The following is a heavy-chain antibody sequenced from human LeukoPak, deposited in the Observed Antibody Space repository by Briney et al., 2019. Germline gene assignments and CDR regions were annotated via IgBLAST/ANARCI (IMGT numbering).Heavy chain of an antibody. V-gene: IGHV3-30-3*01. D-gene: IGHD2-2*02. CDR1: GFTFSSYA. Sequence: PGGSLRLSCAASGFTFSSYAMHWVRQAPGKGLEWVAVISYDGSNKYYADSVKGRFTISRDNAKNSLYLQMNSLRAEDTAVYYCARDGDCSSTSCYTGTIDYWGQGTLVTVSS. CDR3: ARDGDCSSTSCYTGTIDY. CDR2: ISYDGSNK. J-gene: IGHJ4*02.